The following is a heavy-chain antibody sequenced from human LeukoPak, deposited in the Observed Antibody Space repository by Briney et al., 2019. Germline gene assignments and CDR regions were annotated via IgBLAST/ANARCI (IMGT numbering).Heavy chain of an antibody. Sequence: ASVTVSFKASGYTFTVYYMHWVRQAPGQGLEWMGWINPNSGGTNYAQKFQGRVTMTRDTSISTAYMELSRLRSDDTAVYYCARDLVDTAMIANWFDPWGQGTLVTVSS. CDR1: GYTFTVYY. CDR2: INPNSGGT. J-gene: IGHJ5*02. V-gene: IGHV1-2*02. CDR3: ARDLVDTAMIANWFDP. D-gene: IGHD5-18*01.